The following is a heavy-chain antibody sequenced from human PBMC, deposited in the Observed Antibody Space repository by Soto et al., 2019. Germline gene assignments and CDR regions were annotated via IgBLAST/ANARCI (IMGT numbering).Heavy chain of an antibody. Sequence: EMQLLESGGGLVQPGGSLRLFCAASGFTFSNYAMTWVRQAPGEGLEWVSTITPSGVTYYGDTVKGRFTISRDNSRSTLFLQKNSLGGEDKAPYFCAKTHQFNPQSSGLANRFDRWGQGTLVTVSS. CDR1: GFTFSNYA. CDR2: ITPSGVT. V-gene: IGHV3-23*01. CDR3: AKTHQFNPQSSGLANRFDR. J-gene: IGHJ4*02. D-gene: IGHD3-22*01.